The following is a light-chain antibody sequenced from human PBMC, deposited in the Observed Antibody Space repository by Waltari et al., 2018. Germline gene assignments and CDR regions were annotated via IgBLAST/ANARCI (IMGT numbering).Light chain of an antibody. Sequence: EVVLTQSPATLSLSPGYRATLSFRASQTVSTYLAWYHQKPGQAPRLLIYDASIRATGIPARFSGSGSGTDFTLTISSLEPDDFGLYYCQQRSSWPLTFGGGSKVEIK. CDR3: QQRSSWPLT. V-gene: IGKV3-11*01. CDR1: QTVSTY. CDR2: DAS. J-gene: IGKJ4*01.